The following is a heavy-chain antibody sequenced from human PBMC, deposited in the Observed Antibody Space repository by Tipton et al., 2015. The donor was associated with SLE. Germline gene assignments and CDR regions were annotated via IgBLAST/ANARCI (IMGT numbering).Heavy chain of an antibody. V-gene: IGHV3-49*03. CDR2: IRSTAFGGTA. J-gene: IGHJ4*02. D-gene: IGHD3-16*01. CDR3: SREVPTPIWGTDFDY. CDR1: GFTFGDYF. Sequence: SLRLSCAGSGFTFGDYFMTWFRQPPGKGLEWVGFIRSTAFGGTAEYAASVKGRFTISRDDSKSVAYLQMSSLKTEDTAVYYCSREVPTPIWGTDFDYWGQGTLVNVSS.